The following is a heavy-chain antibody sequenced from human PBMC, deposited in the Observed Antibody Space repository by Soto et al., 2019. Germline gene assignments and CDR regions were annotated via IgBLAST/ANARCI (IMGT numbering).Heavy chain of an antibody. D-gene: IGHD3-3*01. CDR3: AHSPRNNDFWSGYSNWFDP. CDR1: GFSLSTSGVG. J-gene: IGHJ5*02. V-gene: IGHV2-5*02. Sequence: GSGPTLVNPTQTLTLTCTFSGFSLSTSGVGVGWIRQPPGKALEWLALIYWDDDKRYSPSLKSRLTITKDTSKNQVVLTMTNMDPVDTATYYCAHSPRNNDFWSGYSNWFDPWGQGTLVTVSS. CDR2: IYWDDDK.